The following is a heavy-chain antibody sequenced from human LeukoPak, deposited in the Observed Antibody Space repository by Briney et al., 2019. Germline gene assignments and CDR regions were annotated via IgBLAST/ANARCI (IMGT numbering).Heavy chain of an antibody. Sequence: SETLSLTCTVSGGSISSYYWSWIRQPPGKGLEWIGYIYYSGSTNYNPSLRSRVTISVDTSKNQFSLKLSSVTAADTAVYYCARGTRGVNDYWGQGTLVTVSS. CDR1: GGSISSYY. CDR2: IYYSGST. CDR3: ARGTRGVNDY. J-gene: IGHJ4*02. D-gene: IGHD3-10*01. V-gene: IGHV4-59*01.